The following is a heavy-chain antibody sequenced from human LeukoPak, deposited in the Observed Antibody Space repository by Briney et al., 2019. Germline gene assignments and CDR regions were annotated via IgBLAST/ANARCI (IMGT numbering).Heavy chain of an antibody. Sequence: GGSLRLSCAASGFTFSDYYMSWIRQAPGRGLEWVSYISSSSSYTNYAGSVKGRFTISRDNAKNSLYLQMNSLRAEDTTVYYCARSGYDILTGYYNYWGQGTLVTVSS. J-gene: IGHJ4*02. CDR1: GFTFSDYY. V-gene: IGHV3-11*06. D-gene: IGHD3-9*01. CDR3: ARSGYDILTGYYNY. CDR2: ISSSSSYT.